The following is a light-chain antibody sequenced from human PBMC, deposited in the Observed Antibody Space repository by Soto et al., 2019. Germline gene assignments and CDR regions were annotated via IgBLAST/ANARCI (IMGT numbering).Light chain of an antibody. J-gene: IGKJ1*01. V-gene: IGKV3-20*01. CDR2: GAS. CDR1: QSVSSSF. CDR3: QQYGSSPWT. Sequence: EIVLTQSPGTLSLSPGERATLSCRASQSVSSSFLAWYQQKPGQAPRLLIYGASSRATGIPVRFSGSGSGTEFTLTISRLEPEDCAGYYCQQYGSSPWTFGQGTKVEIK.